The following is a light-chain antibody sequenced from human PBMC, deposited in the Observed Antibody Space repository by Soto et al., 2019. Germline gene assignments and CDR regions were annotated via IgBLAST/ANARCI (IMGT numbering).Light chain of an antibody. V-gene: IGLV2-14*01. Sequence: QSVLTQPASVSGSPGQSITISCTGTSSDVGGYNYVSWYQQHPGKAPKLMIYDVSNRPSGVSKRFSGSKSGNTASLTISGLQAEDEDDYYCSSYTSSSTVVFGGGTKLTVL. J-gene: IGLJ2*01. CDR1: SSDVGGYNY. CDR3: SSYTSSSTVV. CDR2: DVS.